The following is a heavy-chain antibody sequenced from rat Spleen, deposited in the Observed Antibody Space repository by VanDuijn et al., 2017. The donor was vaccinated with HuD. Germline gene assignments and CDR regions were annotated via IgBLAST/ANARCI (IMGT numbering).Heavy chain of an antibody. D-gene: IGHD1-12*02. J-gene: IGHJ3*01. CDR3: ARSDGVHYFLPFAD. CDR2: INSAGST. Sequence: EVQLQESGPGLVKPSQSLSLTCSVIGYSITSSLRWNWIRKLPGDKLEWMGYINSAGSTVYNPSLNSRISITRDTSKNQFFLQVNSVTTDDTATYYCARSDGVHYFLPFADWGQGSLVTVSS. CDR1: GYSITSSLR. V-gene: IGHV3-3*01.